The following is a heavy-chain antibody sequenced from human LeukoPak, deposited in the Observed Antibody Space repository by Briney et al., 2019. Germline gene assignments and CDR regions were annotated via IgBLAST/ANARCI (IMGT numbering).Heavy chain of an antibody. V-gene: IGHV1-2*02. CDR1: GYTFTGYY. D-gene: IGHD5-12*01. CDR2: INPNSGGT. J-gene: IGHJ4*02. CDR3: ARSGYSSFDY. Sequence: ASVKVSCKASGYTFTGYYMHWVRQAPGQGLEWRGCINPNSGGTNYAQKFQGRVTMTRETSISTAYMELSRLRSDDTAVYYCARSGYSSFDYWGQGTLVTVSS.